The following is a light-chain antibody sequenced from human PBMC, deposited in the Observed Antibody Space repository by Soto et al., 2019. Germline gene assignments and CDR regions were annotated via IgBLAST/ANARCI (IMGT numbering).Light chain of an antibody. CDR1: SSDVGSYNL. CDR2: EGS. J-gene: IGLJ3*02. CDR3: CSYVGSGTGE. Sequence: QSVLTQPASVSGSPGQSITISCTGTSSDVGSYNLVSWYQHHPGKAPKLMIYEGSKRPSGVSNRFSGSKSDNTASLTISGLRAEDEADYYCCSYVGSGTGEFGGGTKLTVL. V-gene: IGLV2-23*01.